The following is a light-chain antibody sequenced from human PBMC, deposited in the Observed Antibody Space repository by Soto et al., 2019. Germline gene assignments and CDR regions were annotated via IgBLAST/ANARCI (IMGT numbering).Light chain of an antibody. CDR3: QQYDESFRT. V-gene: IGKV3-20*01. Sequence: EIVLTQSPGTLSLSPGERATLSCRASQSVNSNYLAWYQQKPGQNPRVLMYGTSNRATGIPDRFSGSGSGTDFTLTISRLEPEDFAVYYCQQYDESFRTFGQGTKVEIK. J-gene: IGKJ1*01. CDR2: GTS. CDR1: QSVNSNY.